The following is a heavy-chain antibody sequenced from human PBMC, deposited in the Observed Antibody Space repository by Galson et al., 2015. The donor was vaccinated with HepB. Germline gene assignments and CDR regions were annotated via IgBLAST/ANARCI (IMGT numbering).Heavy chain of an antibody. V-gene: IGHV3-30*02. CDR2: IAYDGSDI. D-gene: IGHD2-15*01. Sequence: SLRLSCAASGFTFSYYGMHWVRQAPGKGLEWLTFIAYDGSDIYYGDSVKGRFTVSRDNSMDTGDLEMNSVRAEDTAVYFCVRDRQYCRGGSCYNYFVYWGQGTLVTVSS. CDR1: GFTFSYYG. J-gene: IGHJ4*02. CDR3: VRDRQYCRGGSCYNYFVY.